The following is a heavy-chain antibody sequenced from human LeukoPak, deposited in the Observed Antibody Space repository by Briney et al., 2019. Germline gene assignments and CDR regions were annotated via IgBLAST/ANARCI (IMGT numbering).Heavy chain of an antibody. CDR2: ISYDGSKK. J-gene: IGHJ6*02. D-gene: IGHD1-26*01. CDR3: ARDGIEAGLDPYYYYGMDV. CDR1: GFTFSSYA. Sequence: GGSLRLSCAASGFTFSSYAMNWVRQAPGKGLDRVAVISYDGSKKYYEDSVKGRFTISRDDSKNTLYLQMNSLRAEDTAVYYCARDGIEAGLDPYYYYGMDVWGQGTTVTVSS. V-gene: IGHV3-30*04.